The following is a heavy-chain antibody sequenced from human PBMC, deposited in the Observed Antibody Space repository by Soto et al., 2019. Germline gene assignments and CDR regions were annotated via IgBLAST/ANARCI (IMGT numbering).Heavy chain of an antibody. Sequence: QVQLVESEGGVVQPGRSLKLSCAASGFTFSDYAMHWVRQAPGKGLEWVAVIWNDGTTKYYVDSVKGRFSISRDNSKNTVSLQMNSLRAEDTALYYCSRRYGGNDYWGQGTMVTVSS. CDR3: SRRYGGNDY. D-gene: IGHD4-17*01. CDR2: IWNDGTTK. CDR1: GFTFSDYA. J-gene: IGHJ4*02. V-gene: IGHV3-33*01.